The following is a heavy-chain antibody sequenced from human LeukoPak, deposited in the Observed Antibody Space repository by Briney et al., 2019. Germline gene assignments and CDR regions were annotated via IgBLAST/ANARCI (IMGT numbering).Heavy chain of an antibody. CDR1: GFTFSSYG. V-gene: IGHV3-43D*03. D-gene: IGHD3-22*01. J-gene: IGHJ4*02. CDR3: AKDGHDDSSGYVYYFDY. Sequence: HPGGSLRLSCAASGFTFSSYGMNWVRQAPGKGLEWVSLISWDGGSTYYADSVKGRFTISRDNSKNSLYLQMNSLRAEDTALYYCAKDGHDDSSGYVYYFDYWGQGTLVTVSS. CDR2: ISWDGGST.